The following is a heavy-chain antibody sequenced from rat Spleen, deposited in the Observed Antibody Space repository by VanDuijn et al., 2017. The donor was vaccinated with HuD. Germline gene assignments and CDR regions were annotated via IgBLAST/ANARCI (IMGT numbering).Heavy chain of an antibody. D-gene: IGHD1-12*03. V-gene: IGHV5-29*01. CDR2: LSYDATAP. CDR1: GFTFSNYY. Sequence: EVQLVESGGGLVQPGRSLKLSCAASGFTFSNYYMAWVRQAPTKGLEWVATLSYDATAPYYRDSVKGRFTISRDNAKSTLYLQMDSLRSEDTATYYCARVYYYDGYPDYWGQGVIVTVSS. CDR3: ARVYYYDGYPDY. J-gene: IGHJ2*01.